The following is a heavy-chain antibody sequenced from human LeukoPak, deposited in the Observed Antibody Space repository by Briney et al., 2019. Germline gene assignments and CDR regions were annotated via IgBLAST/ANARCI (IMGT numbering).Heavy chain of an antibody. CDR3: VGGGGGGWDIDN. CDR1: EFTFSSYY. D-gene: IGHD6-19*01. J-gene: IGHJ4*02. CDR2: ISTASETI. V-gene: IGHV3-48*02. Sequence: PGGSLRLSWAVSEFTFSSYYMNWVRQAPGKGLEWVSYISTASETIYYADSVKGRFTISRDDAKKSLYLQMNSLRDEDTAVYYCVGGGGGGWDIDNWGQGTLVTVSS.